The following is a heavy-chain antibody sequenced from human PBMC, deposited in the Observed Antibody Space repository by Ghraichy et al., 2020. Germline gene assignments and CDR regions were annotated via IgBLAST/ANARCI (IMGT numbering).Heavy chain of an antibody. CDR1: GFNFNNYA. CDR3: ARPLKFGLQWFLVY. J-gene: IGHJ4*02. CDR2: ISYDGNTK. Sequence: GESLNISCAGSGFNFNNYAMHWVRQAPGKGLEGVAIISYDGNTKYYADSVKGRFTISRDNSKNTLYLQMTGLRAADTAVYYCARPLKFGLQWFLVYWGLGALVTVSS. V-gene: IGHV3-30*03. D-gene: IGHD3-3*01.